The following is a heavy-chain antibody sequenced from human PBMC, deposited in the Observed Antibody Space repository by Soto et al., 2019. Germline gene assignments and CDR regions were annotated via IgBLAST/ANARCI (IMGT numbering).Heavy chain of an antibody. CDR3: VRHCSDGSCYVY. J-gene: IGHJ4*02. V-gene: IGHV4-59*08. D-gene: IGHD2-15*01. CDR1: GGSISTYY. Sequence: PSETLSLTCTVSGGSISTYYWSWIRQPPGKGLEWIGYIYYSGSTNYNPSLKSRVTISVDTSKNQFSLKLSAVTAADTAVYYCVRHCSDGSCYVYWGQGTLVTVSS. CDR2: IYYSGST.